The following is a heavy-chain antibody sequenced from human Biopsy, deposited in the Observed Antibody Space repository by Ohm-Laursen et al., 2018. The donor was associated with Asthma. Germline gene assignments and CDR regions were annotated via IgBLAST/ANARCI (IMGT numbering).Heavy chain of an antibody. V-gene: IGHV4-31*03. CDR3: ARGQKSAGDRWFDP. CDR1: GGSINIGDYY. D-gene: IGHD6-13*01. J-gene: IGHJ5*02. CDR2: IYYSGST. Sequence: TLSLTCTVSGGSINIGDYYWSWIRQHPVKGLEWIGHIYYSGSTYYNPSLKSRVSISLDTSKNQSSLSLTSVTAADTAVYYCARGQKSAGDRWFDPWGQGTLVTVSS.